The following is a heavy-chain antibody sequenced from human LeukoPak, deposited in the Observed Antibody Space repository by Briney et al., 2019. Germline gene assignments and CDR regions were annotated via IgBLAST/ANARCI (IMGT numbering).Heavy chain of an antibody. Sequence: SETLSLTCTVSGGSISPYYWSWIRQPPGKGLEWIGYIYYNGNTNYNPSLTSRVTISVDTSKNQFSLKLSSVTAADTAVYYCARGRAYYDSTGYFIWGQGTMISVSS. CDR2: IYYNGNT. CDR3: ARGRAYYDSTGYFI. V-gene: IGHV4-59*08. J-gene: IGHJ3*02. CDR1: GGSISPYY. D-gene: IGHD3-22*01.